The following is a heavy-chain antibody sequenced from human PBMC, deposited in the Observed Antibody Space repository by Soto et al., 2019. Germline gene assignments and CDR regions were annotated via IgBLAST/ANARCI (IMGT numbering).Heavy chain of an antibody. CDR3: ARHLYTYGPMDV. D-gene: IGHD5-18*01. J-gene: IGHJ6*02. Sequence: SETLSLTCTVSGGSISSSSCHWGRIRQPPGRGLEWIGTIHYNGNTYYNPTLKSRVTVFLDTSKNQFSLKLSSVTAADTAVYYCARHLYTYGPMDVWGQGNKVTVCS. CDR2: IHYNGNT. CDR1: GGSISSSSCH. V-gene: IGHV4-39*01.